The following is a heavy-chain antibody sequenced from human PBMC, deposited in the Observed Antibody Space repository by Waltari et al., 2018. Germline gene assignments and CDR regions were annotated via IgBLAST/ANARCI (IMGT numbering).Heavy chain of an antibody. CDR1: GGSISSYY. D-gene: IGHD2-15*01. J-gene: IGHJ3*02. Sequence: QVQLQESGPGLVKPSETLSLTCTVSGGSISSYYWSWIRPPPGKGLEWIGYIYYSGSTNYNPSLKSRVTISVDTSKNQFSLKLSSVTAADTAVYYCARSYCSGGSCYFAFDIWGQGTMVTVSS. CDR2: IYYSGST. V-gene: IGHV4-59*01. CDR3: ARSYCSGGSCYFAFDI.